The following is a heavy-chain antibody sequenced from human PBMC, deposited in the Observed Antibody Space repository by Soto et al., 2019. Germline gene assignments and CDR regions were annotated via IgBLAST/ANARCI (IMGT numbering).Heavy chain of an antibody. D-gene: IGHD3-22*01. V-gene: IGHV5-10-1*01. Sequence: GESLKISCKGSGYSFAGYWITWVRQKPGKGLEWMGRIDPSDSQTYYSPSFRGHVTISVTKSITTVFLQWSSLRASDTAMYYCARQIYDSDTVPNLQYYLASWGQGTPVTVSS. CDR1: GYSFAGYW. CDR3: ARQIYDSDTVPNLQYYLAS. J-gene: IGHJ1*01. CDR2: IDPSDSQT.